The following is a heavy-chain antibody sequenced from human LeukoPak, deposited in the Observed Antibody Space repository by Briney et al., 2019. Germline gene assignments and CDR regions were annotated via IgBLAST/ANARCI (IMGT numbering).Heavy chain of an antibody. V-gene: IGHV3-11*01. CDR2: ISSSGSTI. Sequence: GGSLRLSCAASGFTFSDYYMSWIRQAPGKGLEWGSYISSSGSTIYYAYSVKGRFTISRDNAKNSLYLQMNSLRAEDTAVYYCARAYGSGSGNYYYYYGMDVWGQGTTVTVSS. D-gene: IGHD3-10*01. CDR1: GFTFSDYY. CDR3: ARAYGSGSGNYYYYYGMDV. J-gene: IGHJ6*02.